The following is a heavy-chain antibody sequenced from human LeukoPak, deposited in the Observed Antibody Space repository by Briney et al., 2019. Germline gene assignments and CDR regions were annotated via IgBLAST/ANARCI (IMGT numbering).Heavy chain of an antibody. V-gene: IGHV4-4*02. J-gene: IGHJ4*02. CDR3: ASSPITIFGVAPFDY. CDR2: IFHSGST. D-gene: IGHD3-3*01. CDR1: GGSISSSW. Sequence: PSETLSLTCAVSGGSISSSWWSWVRQPPGKGLEWIGEIFHSGSTNYNPSLKSRVTISVDKSKNHFSLELTSVTAADTAVYYCASSPITIFGVAPFDYWGQGTLVTVSS.